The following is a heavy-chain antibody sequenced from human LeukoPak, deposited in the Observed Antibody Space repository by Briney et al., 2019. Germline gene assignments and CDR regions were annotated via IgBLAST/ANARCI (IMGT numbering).Heavy chain of an antibody. CDR1: GYTFTSYD. J-gene: IGHJ6*03. V-gene: IGHV1-8*03. Sequence: GASVTVSCKASGYTFTSYDINWVRQAPGQGLEWMGWMNPNSGNTGYAQKFQGRVTITRNTSISTAYMELSSLRSEDTAVYYCARGGHDSSGYQTMGYYYYMDVWGKGTTVTVSS. CDR2: MNPNSGNT. CDR3: ARGGHDSSGYQTMGYYYYMDV. D-gene: IGHD3-22*01.